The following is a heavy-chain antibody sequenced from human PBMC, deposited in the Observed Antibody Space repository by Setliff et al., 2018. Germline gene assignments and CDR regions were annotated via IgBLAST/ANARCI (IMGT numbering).Heavy chain of an antibody. CDR1: GYSFTSYW. D-gene: IGHD1-26*01. CDR2: IDPSDSYT. Sequence: GESLKISCKGSGYSFTSYWISWVRQMPGKGLEWMGRIDPSDSYTNYSPSFQGHVTISADKSISTAYLQWSSLKASDTAMHYCARSLVGATYSVYFDYWGQGALVTVSS. V-gene: IGHV5-10-1*01. J-gene: IGHJ4*02. CDR3: ARSLVGATYSVYFDY.